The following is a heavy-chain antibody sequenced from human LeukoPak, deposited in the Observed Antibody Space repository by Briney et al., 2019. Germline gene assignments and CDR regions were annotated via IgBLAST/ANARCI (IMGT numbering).Heavy chain of an antibody. Sequence: SQTLSLTCSVSGASIRSGGYYWTWIRQHPAKGLEWIGYLYYSGSSHYNPSLKSRVTISVDTSKNQFSLKLSSVTAADTAVYYCARTYYDFWSAGAFDIWGQGTMVTVSS. J-gene: IGHJ3*02. CDR3: ARTYYDFWSAGAFDI. V-gene: IGHV4-31*03. CDR2: LYYSGSS. D-gene: IGHD3-3*01. CDR1: GASIRSGGYY.